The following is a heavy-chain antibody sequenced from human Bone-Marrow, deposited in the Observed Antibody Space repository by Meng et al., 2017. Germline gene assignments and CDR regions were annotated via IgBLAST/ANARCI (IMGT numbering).Heavy chain of an antibody. Sequence: QVQLVHPGEEVKKPGSSVKVACKTSGGSFVTHTFSWVRQAPGQGLEWMGWITTYNGNTNYAQKLQGRVTMTTETSTSTAYMELRSLRSYDTAVYYCARGTPGRSYSDYWGQGTLVTVSS. CDR3: ARGTPGRSYSDY. V-gene: IGHV1-18*01. CDR2: ITTYNGNT. CDR1: GGSFVTHT. J-gene: IGHJ4*02. D-gene: IGHD3-10*01.